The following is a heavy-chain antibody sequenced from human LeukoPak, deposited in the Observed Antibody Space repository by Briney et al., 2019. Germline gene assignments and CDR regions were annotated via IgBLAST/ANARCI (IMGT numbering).Heavy chain of an antibody. V-gene: IGHV4-34*01. J-gene: IGHJ6*03. CDR1: GGSFSGYY. Sequence: PSETLSLTCAVYGGSFSGYYWSWIRQPPGKGLEWIGEINHSGSTNYNPSLKSRVTISVDTSKNQFSLKLSSVTAADTAVYYCARGGGYSGSYYAPYYYYYMDVWGKGTTVTVSS. CDR3: ARGGGYSGSYYAPYYYYYMDV. D-gene: IGHD1-26*01. CDR2: INHSGST.